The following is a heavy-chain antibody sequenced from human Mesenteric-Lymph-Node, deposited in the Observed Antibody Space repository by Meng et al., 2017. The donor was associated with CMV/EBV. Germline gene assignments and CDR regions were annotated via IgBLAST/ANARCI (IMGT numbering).Heavy chain of an antibody. V-gene: IGHV4-59*01. CDR1: GGSISPYY. CDR3: ARDYDFWSGYLGAFDI. D-gene: IGHD3-3*01. Sequence: SETLSLTCTVSGGSISPYYWSWIRQPPGKGLEWIGYIYYGGSANYSPSLKSRVTISVDTSKNQFSLKLSSVTPADTAIYYCARDYDFWSGYLGAFDIWGQGTMVTVSS. J-gene: IGHJ3*02. CDR2: IYYGGSA.